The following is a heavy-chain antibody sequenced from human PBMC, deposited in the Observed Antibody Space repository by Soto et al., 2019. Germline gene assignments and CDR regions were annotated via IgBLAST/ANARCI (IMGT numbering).Heavy chain of an antibody. CDR1: GFTFTSYW. CDR3: VRVLGGYYNFDY. Sequence: EVPLVESGGGLVQPGGSLRLSCAASGFTFTSYWMHWVRQAPGKGLVWVSCINGDGSTTKYADSVKGRFTISRDNDKNTVYVQMNSLRAEDTAVYYCVRVLGGYYNFDYWGQGTLVTVSS. CDR2: INGDGSTT. D-gene: IGHD3-22*01. J-gene: IGHJ4*02. V-gene: IGHV3-74*03.